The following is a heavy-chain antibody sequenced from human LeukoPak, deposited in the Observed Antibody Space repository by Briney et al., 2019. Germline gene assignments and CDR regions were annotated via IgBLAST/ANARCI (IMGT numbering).Heavy chain of an antibody. CDR2: IYYSGST. J-gene: IGHJ6*02. Sequence: SETLSLTCTVSGGSISSSSYYWGWIRQPPGKGLEWIGSIYYSGSTYYNPSLKSRVTISVDTSKNQFSLKLRSVTAADTAAYYCARVGSPDWVLYGLDVWGQGTTVTVSS. D-gene: IGHD1-26*01. CDR3: ARVGSPDWVLYGLDV. CDR1: GGSISSSSYY. V-gene: IGHV4-39*07.